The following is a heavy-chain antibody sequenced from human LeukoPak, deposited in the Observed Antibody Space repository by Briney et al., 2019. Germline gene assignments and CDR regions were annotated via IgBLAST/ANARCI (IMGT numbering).Heavy chain of an antibody. CDR2: IYSSGNT. V-gene: IGHV4-4*09. CDR3: ASTVYSYGPNWFDP. D-gene: IGHD5-18*01. J-gene: IGHJ5*02. Sequence: PSETLSLTCTVSGDSISDSYWSWIRQSPGTGLEGIGYIYSSGNTNYNPSLKSRVTISVDTSKNQFSLKLSSVTAADTAVYYCASTVYSYGPNWFDPWGQGTLVTVSS. CDR1: GDSISDSY.